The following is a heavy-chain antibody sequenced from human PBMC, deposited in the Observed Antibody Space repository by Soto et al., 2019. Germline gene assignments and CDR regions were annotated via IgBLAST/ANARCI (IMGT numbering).Heavy chain of an antibody. D-gene: IGHD5-18*01. CDR3: ARMPRGYSYGLDY. J-gene: IGHJ4*02. CDR1: GGSISSYY. CDR2: IYYSGST. V-gene: IGHV4-59*08. Sequence: SETLSLTCTVSGGSISSYYWSWIRQPPGEGLEWIGYIYYSGSTNYNPSLKSRVTISVDTSKNQFSLKLSSVTAADTAVYYCARMPRGYSYGLDYWGQGTLVTVSS.